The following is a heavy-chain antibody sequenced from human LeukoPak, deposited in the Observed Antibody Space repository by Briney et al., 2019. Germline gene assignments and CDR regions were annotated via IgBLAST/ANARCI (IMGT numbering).Heavy chain of an antibody. D-gene: IGHD2-2*01. J-gene: IGHJ4*02. CDR2: IIPIFGTA. CDR1: GGTFSSYA. Sequence: SVKVSCKASGGTFSSYAISWVRQAPGQGLEWMGGIIPIFGTANYAQKFQGRVTITTDESTSTAYMELSSLRSEDTAVYYCARRPYQLSNDPFDYWGQGTLVTVSS. V-gene: IGHV1-69*05. CDR3: ARRPYQLSNDPFDY.